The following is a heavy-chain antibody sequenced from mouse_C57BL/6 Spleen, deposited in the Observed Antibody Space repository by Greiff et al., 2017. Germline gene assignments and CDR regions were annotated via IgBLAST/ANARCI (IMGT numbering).Heavy chain of an antibody. CDR1: GYAFSSSW. Sequence: VQLQQSGPELVKPGASVKISCKASGYAFSSSWMNWVKQRPGKGLEWIGRIYPGDGDTNYNGKFKGKATLTADKASSTAYMQLSSLTSEDSAVYFCASVGYNDYWGQGTTRTVSS. J-gene: IGHJ2*01. CDR3: ASVGYNDY. V-gene: IGHV1-82*01. CDR2: IYPGDGDT. D-gene: IGHD2-2*01.